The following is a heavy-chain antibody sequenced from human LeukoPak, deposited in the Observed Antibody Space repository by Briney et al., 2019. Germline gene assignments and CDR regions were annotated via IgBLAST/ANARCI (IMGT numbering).Heavy chain of an antibody. D-gene: IGHD3-9*01. V-gene: IGHV3-21*01. J-gene: IGHJ4*02. Sequence: GGSLRLSCAASGFTFNNYGMHWVRQAPGKGLEWVSSISSSSSYIYYADSVKGRFTISRDNAKNSLYLQMSSLRAEDTAIYYCARLYDILTGAFDYWGQGTLVTVSS. CDR1: GFTFNNYG. CDR2: ISSSSSYI. CDR3: ARLYDILTGAFDY.